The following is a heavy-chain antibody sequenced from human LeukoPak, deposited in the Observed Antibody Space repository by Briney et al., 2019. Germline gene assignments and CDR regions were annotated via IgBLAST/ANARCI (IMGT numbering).Heavy chain of an antibody. Sequence: SETLSLTCKVPNYSVRSDLHWSWIRQSPGRGLEWIASVYQSGHAYYSPSLKSRVLISFDTSKKELSLKINSVTASDTALYYCASLRFGDSYFDLWGQGTQVTVSS. D-gene: IGHD3-10*01. V-gene: IGHV4-38-2*02. CDR1: NYSVRSDLH. CDR2: VYQSGHA. J-gene: IGHJ4*02. CDR3: ASLRFGDSYFDL.